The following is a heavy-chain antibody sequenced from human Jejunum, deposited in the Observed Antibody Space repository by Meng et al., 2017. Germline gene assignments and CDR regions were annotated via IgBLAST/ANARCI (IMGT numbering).Heavy chain of an antibody. Sequence: GGSLRLSCAASGFTFSSHWMHWVRQAPGKGLVWVSRIDRDGNYITYADSVKGRFTISRDNAKNTLFLQLNSLRAEDTAVYYCARGYCSRTSCQYYYGLDVWGQGTTVTVSS. J-gene: IGHJ6*02. V-gene: IGHV3-74*01. CDR2: IDRDGNYI. D-gene: IGHD2-2*01. CDR1: GFTFSSHW. CDR3: ARGYCSRTSCQYYYGLDV.